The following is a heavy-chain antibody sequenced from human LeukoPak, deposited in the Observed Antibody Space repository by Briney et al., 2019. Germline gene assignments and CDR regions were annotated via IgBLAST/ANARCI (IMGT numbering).Heavy chain of an antibody. CDR3: ARGEAPYSSGWYYFDY. CDR1: GGSISSGGYS. V-gene: IGHV4-30-2*01. J-gene: IGHJ4*02. D-gene: IGHD6-19*01. CDR2: IYHSGST. Sequence: SETLSLTCAVSGGSISSGGYSWSWIRQPPGKGLEWIGYIYHSGSTYYNPSLKSRVTISVDRSKNQFSLKLSSVTAADTAVYYCARGEAPYSSGWYYFDYWGQGTLVTVSS.